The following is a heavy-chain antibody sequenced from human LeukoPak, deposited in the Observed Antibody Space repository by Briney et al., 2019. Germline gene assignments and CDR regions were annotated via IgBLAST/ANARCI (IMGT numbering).Heavy chain of an antibody. CDR2: LSASGGTT. Sequence: GGSLRLSCAASGFSFSSYAMTWVRQAPGKGLGWVSALSASGGTTYYADSVKGRFTTSRDNSKNTLYLHMNSLRAEDTAVYYCAKLPREYCSSTSCPNWFDTWGQGTLVTVSS. V-gene: IGHV3-23*01. J-gene: IGHJ5*02. D-gene: IGHD2-2*01. CDR3: AKLPREYCSSTSCPNWFDT. CDR1: GFSFSSYA.